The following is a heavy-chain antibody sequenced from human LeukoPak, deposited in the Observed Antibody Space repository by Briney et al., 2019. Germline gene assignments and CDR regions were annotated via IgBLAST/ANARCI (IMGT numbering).Heavy chain of an antibody. CDR1: GYTFTSFG. Sequence: ASVKVSCKASGYTFTSFGINWVRQAPGQGLEWMGWINTNTGNPTYAQGFTGRFVFSLDTSVSTAYLQISSLKAEDTAVYYCAREVRAFDYWGQGTLVTVSS. V-gene: IGHV7-4-1*02. CDR3: AREVRAFDY. D-gene: IGHD4-11*01. CDR2: INTNTGNP. J-gene: IGHJ4*02.